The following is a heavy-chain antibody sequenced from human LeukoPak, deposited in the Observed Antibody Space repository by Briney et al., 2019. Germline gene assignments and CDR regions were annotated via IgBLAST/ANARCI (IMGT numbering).Heavy chain of an antibody. CDR1: GGTFSSYS. CDR3: ARGGVEMATRDGVAFDI. Sequence: GASVKVSCKASGGTFSSYSISWVRQAPGQWLEWMGRIIPIFGTANYAQKFQGRVTLTTDESTSTAYMELSSLRSEDTAVYYCARGGVEMATRDGVAFDIWGQGTMVTVSS. V-gene: IGHV1-69*05. CDR2: IIPIFGTA. J-gene: IGHJ3*02. D-gene: IGHD5-24*01.